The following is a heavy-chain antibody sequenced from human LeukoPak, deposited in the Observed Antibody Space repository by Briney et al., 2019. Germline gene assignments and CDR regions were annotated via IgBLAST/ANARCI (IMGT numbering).Heavy chain of an antibody. Sequence: GGSLRLSCAASGFTFSSYAVTXXXXXXXXXXXXXXXXXXXGVKTYYADSVKGRFAISRDNSKNTLDLQMNSLRAEDTAVYFCAKGHCGSTICYYHYFMDVWGKGTTVTVSS. CDR1: GFTFSSYA. D-gene: IGHD2-2*01. J-gene: IGHJ6*03. CDR3: AKGHCGSTICYYHYFMDV. V-gene: IGHV3-23*01. CDR2: XXXXGVKT.